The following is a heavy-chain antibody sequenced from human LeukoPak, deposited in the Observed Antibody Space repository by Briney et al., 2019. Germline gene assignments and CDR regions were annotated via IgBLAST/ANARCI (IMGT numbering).Heavy chain of an antibody. Sequence: ASVKVSRKASGYTFTSYDIDWVRQATGQGLEWMGWMNPNSGNTGYAQKFQGRVTTTRNTSISTAYMELSSLRSEDTAVYYCASRQHSSGWYYYYYGMDVWGQGTTVTVSS. J-gene: IGHJ6*02. V-gene: IGHV1-8*01. D-gene: IGHD6-19*01. CDR1: GYTFTSYD. CDR2: MNPNSGNT. CDR3: ASRQHSSGWYYYYYGMDV.